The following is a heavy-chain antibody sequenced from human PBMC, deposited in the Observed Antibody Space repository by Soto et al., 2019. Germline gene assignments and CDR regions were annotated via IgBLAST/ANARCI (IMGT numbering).Heavy chain of an antibody. CDR1: GFTFDYYW. J-gene: IGHJ3*01. V-gene: IGHV3-74*01. CDR2: IQNDASLT. D-gene: IGHD2-15*01. Sequence: LVESGGGLVQSGGSLRLSCAASGFTFDYYWMHRVRQVPGKRLLWVSHIQNDASLTTYADSVKGRFIISRDNAKNTLYLQMNGLRVEDTAVYFCVRGQRGGFDLWGQGTMVTVSS. CDR3: VRGQRGGFDL.